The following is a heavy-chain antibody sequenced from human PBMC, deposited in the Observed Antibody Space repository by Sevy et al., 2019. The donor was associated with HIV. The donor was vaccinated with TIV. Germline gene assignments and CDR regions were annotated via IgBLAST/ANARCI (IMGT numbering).Heavy chain of an antibody. CDR1: GESFSGYY. Sequence: TLSLTCAVYGESFSGYYWNWIRQTPGKGLEWIGEINHSGSTNYNPSLKSRVTISVDTSKNQFSLRLNSVTAADTAVYYCARAPPVVVVPGAPSWFDPWGQGTLVTVSS. J-gene: IGHJ5*02. V-gene: IGHV4-34*01. CDR3: ARAPPVVVVPGAPSWFDP. D-gene: IGHD2-2*01. CDR2: INHSGST.